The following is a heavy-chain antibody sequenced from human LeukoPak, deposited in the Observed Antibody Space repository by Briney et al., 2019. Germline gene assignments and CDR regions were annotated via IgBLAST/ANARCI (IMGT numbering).Heavy chain of an antibody. V-gene: IGHV5-51*01. CDR3: ASGPTVTTASFDY. CDR2: IYPGDSDT. J-gene: IGHJ4*02. CDR1: GNSFTSNW. D-gene: IGHD4-17*01. Sequence: PGESLKISCKGSGNSFTSNWIGWVRQMPGKGLEWMGIIYPGDSDTRYSPSFQGQVTIPADKSISTAYLQWSSLKASDTAMYYCASGPTVTTASFDYWGQGTLVTVSS.